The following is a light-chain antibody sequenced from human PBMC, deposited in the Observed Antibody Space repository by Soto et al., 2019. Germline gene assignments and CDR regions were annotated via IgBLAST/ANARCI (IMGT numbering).Light chain of an antibody. Sequence: DIQMTQSPSSLSASVGDRVTITCRTSQDIGNYLAWYQQKPGKVPKLLIYAASTLQSGVPSRFSGGGSGTDFSLTISSLQPEDVATYYCQKYNSAPHTFGGGTKVEIQ. CDR3: QKYNSAPHT. CDR1: QDIGNY. J-gene: IGKJ4*01. V-gene: IGKV1-27*01. CDR2: AAS.